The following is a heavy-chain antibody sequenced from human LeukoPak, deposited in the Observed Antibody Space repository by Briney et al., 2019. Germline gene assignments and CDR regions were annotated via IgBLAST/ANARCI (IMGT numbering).Heavy chain of an antibody. CDR3: AHSLLNVVVSAAIGYFDY. CDR2: IYWNDDK. D-gene: IGHD2-2*01. J-gene: IGHJ4*02. Sequence: SGPTLVKPTQTLTLTCTFSGFSLSTSGVGVGWIRQPPGKALEWLALIYWNDDKRYSPSLKSRLTITKDTSKNQVVLTMTNMDPVDTATYYCAHSLLNVVVSAAIGYFDYWGQGTLVTVSS. V-gene: IGHV2-5*01. CDR1: GFSLSTSGVG.